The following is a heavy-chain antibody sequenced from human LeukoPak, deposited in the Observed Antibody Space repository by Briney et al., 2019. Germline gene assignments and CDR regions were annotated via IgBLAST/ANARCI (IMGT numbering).Heavy chain of an antibody. D-gene: IGHD4-23*01. V-gene: IGHV1-69-2*01. CDR3: ATDSTTTAVSHYYYYMDV. J-gene: IGHJ6*03. CDR2: VDPEDGET. Sequence: ASVKVSCKASGYTFTVYYMHWVQQGPGKGLVWMGRVDPEDGETIYAEKFQGRVTITADTSTDTAYMELSSLRSEDTAVYYCATDSTTTAVSHYYYYMDVWGKGTTVTVSS. CDR1: GYTFTVYY.